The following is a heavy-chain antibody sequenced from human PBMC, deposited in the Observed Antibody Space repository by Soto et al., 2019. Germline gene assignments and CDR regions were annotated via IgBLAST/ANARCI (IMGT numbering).Heavy chain of an antibody. CDR2: IYYSGST. D-gene: IGHD6-19*01. Sequence: SETLSLTCTVSGGSISRYYWSWSRQPPGKGLEWIGYIYYSGSTNYNPSPKSRVTISVDTSKNQFSLKLSSVTAADTAVYYCARGAEQWLPKYYYYGMDVWGQGTTVTVSS. CDR1: GGSISRYY. V-gene: IGHV4-59*01. J-gene: IGHJ6*02. CDR3: ARGAEQWLPKYYYYGMDV.